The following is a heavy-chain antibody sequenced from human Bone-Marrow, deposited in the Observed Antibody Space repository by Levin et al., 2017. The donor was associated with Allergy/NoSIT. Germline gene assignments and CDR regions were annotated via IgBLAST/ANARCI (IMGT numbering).Heavy chain of an antibody. D-gene: IGHD3-22*01. J-gene: IGHJ4*02. Sequence: SETLSLTCTVSGGSISSSDYYWAWIRQPPGKGLESIGYIFYSGSTYYNPSLKSRVTMSVDTSKNQFSLRLNSVTAADTALYYCARRAEDRSGYYSYFFDKWGQGTLVTVSP. CDR3: ARRAEDRSGYYSYFFDK. V-gene: IGHV4-39*01. CDR2: IFYSGST. CDR1: GGSISSSDYY.